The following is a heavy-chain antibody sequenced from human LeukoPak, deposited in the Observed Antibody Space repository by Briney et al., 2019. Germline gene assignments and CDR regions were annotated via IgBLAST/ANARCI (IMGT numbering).Heavy chain of an antibody. CDR1: GGSFSGYY. V-gene: IGHV4-34*01. J-gene: IGHJ4*02. CDR3: ARNRRPVVPAAFSRYFDY. CDR2: INHSGST. Sequence: SSETPSLTCAVYGGSFSGYYWSWIRQPPGKGLEWIGEINHSGSTNYNPSLKSRVTISVDTSKNQFSLKLSSVTAADTAVYYCARNRRPVVPAAFSRYFDYWGQGTLVTVSS. D-gene: IGHD2-2*01.